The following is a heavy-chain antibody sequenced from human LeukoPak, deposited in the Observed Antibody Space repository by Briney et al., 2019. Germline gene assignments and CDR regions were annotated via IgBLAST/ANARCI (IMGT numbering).Heavy chain of an antibody. CDR3: ARWGVAAAGFDY. V-gene: IGHV4-4*09. D-gene: IGHD6-13*01. CDR2: IYTSGST. J-gene: IGHJ4*02. CDR1: GGSISSYY. Sequence: SETLSLTCTVSGGSISSYYWSWIRQPPGKGLEWIGYIYTSGSTNYNPSLKSRVTISVDTSKNQFSLKLSSVTAADTAVYYCARWGVAAAGFDYWGQGTLVTVSS.